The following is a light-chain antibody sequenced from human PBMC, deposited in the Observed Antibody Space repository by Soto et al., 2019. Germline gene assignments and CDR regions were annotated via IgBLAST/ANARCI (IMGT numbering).Light chain of an antibody. J-gene: IGLJ3*02. V-gene: IGLV2-8*01. CDR2: EVT. CDR3: SSYAGGIKWV. Sequence: QSVLPQPPSASGSPGQSVTISCTGTSSDVGGYNFVSWYQQHPGKAPKFMIYEVTKRPSGVPDRFSGSKSGNTASLTVSGLQAEDEADYYCSSYAGGIKWVFGGGTKVTVL. CDR1: SSDVGGYNF.